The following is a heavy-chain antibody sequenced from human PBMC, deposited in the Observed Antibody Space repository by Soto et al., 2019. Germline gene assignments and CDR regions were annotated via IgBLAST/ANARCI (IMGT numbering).Heavy chain of an antibody. V-gene: IGHV6-1*01. CDR1: GDSVSSNSAA. Sequence: SQTLSLTCAISGDSVSSNSAAWNWIRQSPSRGLEWLGRTYYRSKWSDDYAPSVKGRITINPDTSKNQFSLHLDSVTPEDTAVYYCARDHHRHSGYDYVDYWGEGTLVTVSS. CDR3: ARDHHRHSGYDYVDY. D-gene: IGHD5-12*01. J-gene: IGHJ4*02. CDR2: TYYRSKWSD.